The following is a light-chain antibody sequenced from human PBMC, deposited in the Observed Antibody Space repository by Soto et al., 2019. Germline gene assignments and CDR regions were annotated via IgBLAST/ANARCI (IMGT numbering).Light chain of an antibody. J-gene: IGKJ1*01. CDR3: QQYDAGLWT. CDR1: QSLSSSY. Sequence: EIVLTQSPGTLSLSPGERATLSCSASQSLSSSYLAWYQQKPGQAPRLLIYATSTRATGIPDRFSGSGSGTDFTLTISKLEPEDFAVYYCQQYDAGLWTFGHGTKVDIK. CDR2: ATS. V-gene: IGKV3-20*01.